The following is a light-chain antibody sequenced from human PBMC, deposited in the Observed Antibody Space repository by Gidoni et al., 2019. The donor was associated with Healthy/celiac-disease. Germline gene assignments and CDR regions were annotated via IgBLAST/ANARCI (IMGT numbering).Light chain of an antibody. V-gene: IGKV2-30*01. J-gene: IGKJ1*01. Sequence: DVVMTQSPLSLPVTLGQPASISCRSSQSLVDRDGNTYLNWFQQRPGQSPRRLIYKVSNRDSGVPDRLSGSGSGTDFTLKISRVEAEDVGVYYCRQGTHWPGWTFGQGTKVEIK. CDR1: QSLVDRDGNTY. CDR3: RQGTHWPGWT. CDR2: KVS.